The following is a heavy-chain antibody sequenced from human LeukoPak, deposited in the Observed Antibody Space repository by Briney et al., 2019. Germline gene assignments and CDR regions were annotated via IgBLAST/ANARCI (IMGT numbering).Heavy chain of an antibody. V-gene: IGHV5-51*01. D-gene: IGHD3-22*01. CDR2: IYPGDSDT. CDR1: AYMTSTYW. CDR3: ARPNITSYYDSRGYDAFDV. Sequence: PAESPKISCKASAYMTSTYWIAWVLQLPGRGVEWMGIIYPGDSDTRYSPSFQCQVTISGDKSVNTAYLQWSSLKASGTAMYYCARPNITSYYDSRGYDAFDVWGQGTMVTVYS. J-gene: IGHJ3*01.